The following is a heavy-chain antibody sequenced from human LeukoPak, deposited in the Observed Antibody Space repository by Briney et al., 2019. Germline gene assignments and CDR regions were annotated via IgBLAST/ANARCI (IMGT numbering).Heavy chain of an antibody. J-gene: IGHJ4*02. V-gene: IGHV3-11*05. CDR3: ARGGAAAGTTFDY. CDR1: GFTFSDYY. CDR2: ISSSSSYT. D-gene: IGHD6-13*01. Sequence: GGSLRLSCAASGFTFSDYYLSWIRQPAGKGLEGVAYISSSSSYTNYADSVKGRFTISRDNAKNSLYLQMNSLRAEDTAVYYCARGGAAAGTTFDYWGQGTLVTVSS.